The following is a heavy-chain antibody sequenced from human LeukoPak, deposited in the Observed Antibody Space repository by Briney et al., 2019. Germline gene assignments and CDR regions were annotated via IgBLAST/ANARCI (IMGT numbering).Heavy chain of an antibody. J-gene: IGHJ4*02. CDR2: ISYDGSNK. D-gene: IGHD5-18*01. CDR3: AREDSYGLHYFDY. V-gene: IGHV3-30-3*01. CDR1: GFTFSSYA. Sequence: GRSLRLSCAASGFTFSSYAMHWVRQAPGKGLEWVAVISYDGSNKYYADSVKGRFTISRDNSKNTLYLQMNSLRAEDTAVYYCAREDSYGLHYFDYWGQGTLVTVSS.